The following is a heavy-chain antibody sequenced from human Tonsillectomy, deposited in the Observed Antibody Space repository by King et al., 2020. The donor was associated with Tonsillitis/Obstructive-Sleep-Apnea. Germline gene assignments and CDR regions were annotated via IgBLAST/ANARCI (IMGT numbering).Heavy chain of an antibody. CDR2: ISDSGTYI. V-gene: IGHV3-21*01. D-gene: IGHD3-3*01. CDR3: ARADVLQFLEWLIPPFDY. J-gene: IGHJ4*02. Sequence: VQLVESGGGLVKPGGSLRLSCAASGFTFSTYTMVWVRQAPGKGLEWVSCISDSGTYIYYAHSVKGRFTISRENAKNSLYLQMNSLRAEDTAVYYCARADVLQFLEWLIPPFDYWGQGILVTVSS. CDR1: GFTFSTYT.